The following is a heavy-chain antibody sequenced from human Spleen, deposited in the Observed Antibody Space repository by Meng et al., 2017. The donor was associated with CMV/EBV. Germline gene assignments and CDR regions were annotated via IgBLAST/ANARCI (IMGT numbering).Heavy chain of an antibody. CDR1: GGSFSGYY. V-gene: IGHV4-34*01. J-gene: IGHJ4*02. Sequence: GSLRLSCAVYGGSFSGYYWSWIRQPPGKGLEWIGEINHSGSTNYNPSLKSRVTISVDTSKNQFSLKLSSVTAADTAVYYCARDAGYWGQGTLVTVSS. CDR3: ARDAGY. CDR2: INHSGST.